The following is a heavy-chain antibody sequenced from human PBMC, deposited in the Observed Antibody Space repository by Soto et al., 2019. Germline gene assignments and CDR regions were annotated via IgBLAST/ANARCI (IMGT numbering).Heavy chain of an antibody. V-gene: IGHV3-33*01. D-gene: IGHD6-19*01. Sequence: QVQLVESGGGVVQPGRSLRLSCVGSGFPFWHYGMHWVRQAPGKGLEWVAGIWSDGTKESYADFVKGRFAISRDNFKDTLYLQMNSLRAEDTAVYYCARDRDGGWVHMDVWGQGTTVTVSS. CDR1: GFPFWHYG. CDR3: ARDRDGGWVHMDV. CDR2: IWSDGTKE. J-gene: IGHJ6*02.